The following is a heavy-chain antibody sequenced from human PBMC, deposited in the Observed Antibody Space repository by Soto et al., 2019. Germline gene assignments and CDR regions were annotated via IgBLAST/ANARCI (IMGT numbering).Heavy chain of an antibody. V-gene: IGHV1-69*02. CDR1: GGTFSSYT. CDR2: IIPILGIA. D-gene: IGHD2-2*01. CDR3: ARGFVVVPAAMRAWFDP. Sequence: GASVKVSCKASGGTFSSYTISWVRQAPGQGLEWMGRIIPILGIANYAQKFQGRVTITADKSTSTAYMELSSLRSEDTAVYYCARGFVVVPAAMRAWFDPWGQGTLVTVS. J-gene: IGHJ5*02.